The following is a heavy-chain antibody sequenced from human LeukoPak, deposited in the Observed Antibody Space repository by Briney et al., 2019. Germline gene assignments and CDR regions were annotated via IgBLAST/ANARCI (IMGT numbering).Heavy chain of an antibody. Sequence: TSETLSLTCTVSGGSISSSSYYWGWIRQPPGKGLEWIGSIYYSGSTYYNPSLKSRVTISVDTSKNQFSLKLSSVTAADTAVYYCARHVAGLQFGYWGQGTLVTVSS. V-gene: IGHV4-39*01. J-gene: IGHJ4*02. CDR1: GGSISSSSYY. CDR2: IYYSGST. CDR3: ARHVAGLQFGY. D-gene: IGHD5-24*01.